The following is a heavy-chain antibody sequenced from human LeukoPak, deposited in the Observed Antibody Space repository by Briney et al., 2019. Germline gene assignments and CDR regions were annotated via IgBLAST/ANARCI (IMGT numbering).Heavy chain of an antibody. D-gene: IGHD4-17*01. V-gene: IGHV3-48*03. CDR1: GFTFSSYE. CDR3: ARVDGDYSEY. CDR2: ISSSGSTI. Sequence: GGSLRLSCAASGFTFSSYEMNWVRQAPGKGLEWVSYISSSGSTIYYADSVKGRFTISRDNAKNSLYLQMNSLGAEDTAVYYCARVDGDYSEYWGQGTLVTVSS. J-gene: IGHJ4*02.